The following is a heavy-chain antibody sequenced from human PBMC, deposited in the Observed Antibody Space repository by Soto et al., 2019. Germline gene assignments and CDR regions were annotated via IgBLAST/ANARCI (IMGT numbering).Heavy chain of an antibody. Sequence: GGSLRLSCAASGFTFSSYAMSWVRQAPGKGPEWVSAISGSGGSTYYADSVKGRFTISRDNSKNTLYLQMNSLRAEDTAVYYCAKVNLHCSGGSCYSYYYYMDVWGKGTTVTVSS. V-gene: IGHV3-23*01. CDR2: ISGSGGST. CDR3: AKVNLHCSGGSCYSYYYYMDV. D-gene: IGHD2-15*01. J-gene: IGHJ6*03. CDR1: GFTFSSYA.